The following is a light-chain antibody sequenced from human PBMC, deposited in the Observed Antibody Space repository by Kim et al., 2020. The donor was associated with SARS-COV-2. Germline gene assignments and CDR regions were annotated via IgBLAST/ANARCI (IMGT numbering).Light chain of an antibody. CDR2: EVS. CDR1: SSDVGGYNY. J-gene: IGLJ1*01. V-gene: IGLV2-8*01. CDR3: SSYAGSNNV. Sequence: LTQPPSASGSPGQSVTISCTGTSSDVGGYNYVSWYQQHPGKAPKLMIYEVSKRPSGVPDRFSGSKSGNTASLTVSGLQAEDEDDYYCSSYAGSNNVFGTGTKVTVL.